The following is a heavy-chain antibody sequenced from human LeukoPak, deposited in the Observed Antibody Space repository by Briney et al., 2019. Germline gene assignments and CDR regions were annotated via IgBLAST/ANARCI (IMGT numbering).Heavy chain of an antibody. CDR2: ISAYNGNT. Sequence: ASVKVSCKASGYIFTSYGISWVRQAPGQGLEWMGWISAYNGNTNYAQKLQGRVTMTTDTSTSTAYMELRSLRSDDTAVYYCARVLMMMLRGRVYYYYGMDVWGPGTTVTVSS. V-gene: IGHV1-18*01. CDR1: GYIFTSYG. CDR3: ARVLMMMLRGRVYYYYGMDV. J-gene: IGHJ6*02. D-gene: IGHD3-10*01.